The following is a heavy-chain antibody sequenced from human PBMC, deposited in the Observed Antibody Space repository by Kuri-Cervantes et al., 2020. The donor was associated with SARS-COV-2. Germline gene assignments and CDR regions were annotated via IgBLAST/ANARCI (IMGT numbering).Heavy chain of an antibody. J-gene: IGHJ4*02. D-gene: IGHD7-27*01. Sequence: GGSLRLTCAASGFIFSSYAMHWVRQAPGRGLEWVAVISYDGSNKYYADSVKGRFTISRDNAKNSLYLQMNSLRAEDTAVYYCARDGWGSSFDYWGQGTLVTVSS. CDR3: ARDGWGSSFDY. V-gene: IGHV3-30-3*01. CDR1: GFIFSSYA. CDR2: ISYDGSNK.